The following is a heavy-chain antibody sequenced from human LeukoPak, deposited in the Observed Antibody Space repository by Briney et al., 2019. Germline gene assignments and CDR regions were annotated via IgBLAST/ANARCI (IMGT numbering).Heavy chain of an antibody. D-gene: IGHD1-26*01. CDR1: GFTFSGRW. CDR3: AREIVGTHKSRFDP. V-gene: IGHV3-7*03. J-gene: IGHJ5*02. CDR2: INQDGTDK. Sequence: GSLRLSCPASGFTFSGRWMSWLRQAPGKGLEWVANINQDGTDKYYVDTVKGRFTISRDNAKNSLYLQMNILRAEDTAVYYCAREIVGTHKSRFDPWGQGTLVTVSS.